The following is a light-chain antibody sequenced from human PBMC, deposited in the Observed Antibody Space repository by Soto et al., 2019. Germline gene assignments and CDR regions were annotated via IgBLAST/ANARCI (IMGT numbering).Light chain of an antibody. CDR2: SNN. V-gene: IGLV1-44*01. CDR1: SSNIGSNT. Sequence: QSVLPQPPSASGTPGQRVTISCSGSSSNIGSNTVNWYQQLPGTAPKLLIYSNNQPPSGVPDRFSGSKSGTSASLAISGLQSEDEADYYCAAWDDSLNGRDWVFGGGTKLTVL. J-gene: IGLJ3*02. CDR3: AAWDDSLNGRDWV.